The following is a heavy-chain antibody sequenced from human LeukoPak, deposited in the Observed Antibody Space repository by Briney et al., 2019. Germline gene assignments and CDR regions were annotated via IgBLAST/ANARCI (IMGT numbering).Heavy chain of an antibody. Sequence: GGSLRLSCAAPGFTFSSYEMNWVRQAPGKGLEWVSYISGSGTTIYYPDSVKGRFTISRDNAKNSLYLQMNSLRAEDTAVYYCARRKGGSSRHFDYWGQGTLVTVSS. CDR1: GFTFSSYE. D-gene: IGHD1-26*01. V-gene: IGHV3-48*03. CDR2: ISGSGTTI. CDR3: ARRKGGSSRHFDY. J-gene: IGHJ4*02.